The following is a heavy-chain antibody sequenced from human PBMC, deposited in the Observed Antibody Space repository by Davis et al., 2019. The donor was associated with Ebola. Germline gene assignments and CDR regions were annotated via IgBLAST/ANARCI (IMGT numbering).Heavy chain of an antibody. D-gene: IGHD3-10*01. CDR3: ARRGITMVRGVTQRLAYYFDY. J-gene: IGHJ4*02. CDR2: IYYSGST. CDR1: GGSISSGDYY. Sequence: MPSETLSLTCTVSGGSISSGDYYWSWIRQPPGKGLEWIGYIYYSGSTYYNPSLKSRVTISVDTSKNQFSLKLSSVTAADTAVYYCARRGITMVRGVTQRLAYYFDYWGQGTLVTVSS. V-gene: IGHV4-30-4*01.